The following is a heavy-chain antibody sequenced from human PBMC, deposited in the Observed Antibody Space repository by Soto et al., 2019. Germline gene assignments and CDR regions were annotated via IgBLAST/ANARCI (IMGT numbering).Heavy chain of an antibody. CDR1: GFTFDDYA. D-gene: IGHD5-12*01. Sequence: SLRLSCAASGFTFDDYAMHCVRQPPGKGLEWVSGISWNSGNIGYADSVKGRFTISRDDAKNTLYLQMSSLRPEDTALYYCAKGDMATIYLFDYWGQGTPVTVSS. CDR2: ISWNSGNI. CDR3: AKGDMATIYLFDY. V-gene: IGHV3-9*01. J-gene: IGHJ4*02.